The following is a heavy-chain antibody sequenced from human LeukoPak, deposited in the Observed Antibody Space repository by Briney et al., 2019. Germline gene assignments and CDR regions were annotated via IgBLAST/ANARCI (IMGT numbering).Heavy chain of an antibody. V-gene: IGHV3-74*01. Sequence: GGSPRLSCAASGFTFSSHWMHWVRQAPGKGLVWVSRIKSDGSSTYYADSVKGRFTISRDNSKNTLYLQMNSLRAEDTAVYYCAKDRISSSWYGEDAFDIWGQGTMVTVSS. D-gene: IGHD6-13*01. CDR1: GFTFSSHW. J-gene: IGHJ3*02. CDR2: IKSDGSST. CDR3: AKDRISSSWYGEDAFDI.